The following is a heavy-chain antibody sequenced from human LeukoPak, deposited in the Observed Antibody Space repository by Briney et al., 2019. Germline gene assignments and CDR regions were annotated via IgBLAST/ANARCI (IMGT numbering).Heavy chain of an antibody. D-gene: IGHD3-10*01. CDR1: GFTVSSNY. Sequence: PGGSLRLSCVASGFTVSSNYMSWVRQAPGKGLEWVSVIYIGGSTYYADSVKGRFTISRDNSKNTLYLQMNSLRAEDTAVYYCASGSGSYRTPYYYMDVWGTGTTVTVSS. CDR2: IYIGGST. V-gene: IGHV3-53*01. J-gene: IGHJ6*03. CDR3: ASGSGSYRTPYYYMDV.